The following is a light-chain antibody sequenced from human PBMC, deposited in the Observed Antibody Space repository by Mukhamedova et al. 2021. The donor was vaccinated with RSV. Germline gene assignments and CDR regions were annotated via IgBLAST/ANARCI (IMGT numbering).Light chain of an antibody. J-gene: IGLJ1*01. V-gene: IGLV1-40*01. CDR1: SSNIGAGYD. CDR2: DVY. CDR3: SAYRIGSGIYV. Sequence: TGSSSNIGAGYDVHWYQQLPGTAPKLIIYDVYSRPSGVSYRFSGSKSGNTASLTISGLQAEDEADYYCSAYRIGSGIYVFGTGT.